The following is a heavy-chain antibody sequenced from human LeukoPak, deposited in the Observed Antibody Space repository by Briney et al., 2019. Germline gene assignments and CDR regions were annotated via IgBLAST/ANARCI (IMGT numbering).Heavy chain of an antibody. V-gene: IGHV1-2*02. J-gene: IGHJ4*02. Sequence: ASVKVSCKASGYTFTAYYMHWVRQAPGQGLEWMGWINPNSGGTYSAQKFQGRVTMTRDTSISTAYMDLSSLRSDDTAVYYCARDLATLIRGFASWGQGTLVTVSS. CDR1: GYTFTAYY. D-gene: IGHD3-10*01. CDR2: INPNSGGT. CDR3: ARDLATLIRGFAS.